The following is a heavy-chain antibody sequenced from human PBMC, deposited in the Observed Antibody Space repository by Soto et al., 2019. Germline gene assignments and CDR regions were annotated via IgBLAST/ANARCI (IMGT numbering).Heavy chain of an antibody. V-gene: IGHV3-30-3*01. J-gene: IGHJ6*02. Sequence: QVQLVESGGGVVQPGRSLRLSCAASGFTFSSYAMHWVRQAPGKGLEWVAVISYDGSNKYYADSVKGRFTISRDNSKNTLYLQMNSLRAEDTAVYYCAGSIVEVVYYYGMDVWGQGTTVTVSS. D-gene: IGHD1-26*01. CDR2: ISYDGSNK. CDR1: GFTFSSYA. CDR3: AGSIVEVVYYYGMDV.